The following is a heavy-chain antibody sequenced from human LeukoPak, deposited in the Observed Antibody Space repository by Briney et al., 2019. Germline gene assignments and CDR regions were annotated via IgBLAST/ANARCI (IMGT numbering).Heavy chain of an antibody. J-gene: IGHJ6*02. Sequence: TGGSLRLSCAASGFTFSNYFMNWVRQAPGKGLEWVSSISSSSHFYHADSVKGRFTISRDNAKNSLYLQMNSLRAEDTAVYYCARANQMVRGRTYYYYGMDVWGQGATVTVSS. CDR1: GFTFSNYF. CDR2: ISSSSHF. CDR3: ARANQMVRGRTYYYYGMDV. D-gene: IGHD3-10*01. V-gene: IGHV3-69-1*01.